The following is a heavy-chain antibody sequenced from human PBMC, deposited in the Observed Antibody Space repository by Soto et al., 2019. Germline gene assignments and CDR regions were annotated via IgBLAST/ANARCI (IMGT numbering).Heavy chain of an antibody. V-gene: IGHV1-2*02. Sequence: SGKVSCKASGYPFTSYGISWVRQAPGQGLEWMGWINPNSGGTNYAQKFQGRVTMTRDTSISTAYMELSRLRSDDTAVYYCARSQVDFLYYYYCMDVWGQGQTVTVS. CDR2: INPNSGGT. D-gene: IGHD2-15*01. CDR1: GYPFTSYG. CDR3: ARSQVDFLYYYYCMDV. J-gene: IGHJ6*02.